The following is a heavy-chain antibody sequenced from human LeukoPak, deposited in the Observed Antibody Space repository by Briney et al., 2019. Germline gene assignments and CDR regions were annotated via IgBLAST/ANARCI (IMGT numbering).Heavy chain of an antibody. D-gene: IGHD2-15*01. J-gene: IGHJ5*02. Sequence: PSETLSLTCAVSGGSFSGYYWSWIRQPPGKGLEWIGETNHSGSTNYNPSLKSRVTIPVDTAKNQFSLKLSSVTAADTAVYYCARKKGAATRAWFDPWGQGTLVTVSS. CDR2: TNHSGST. V-gene: IGHV4-34*01. CDR1: GGSFSGYY. CDR3: ARKKGAATRAWFDP.